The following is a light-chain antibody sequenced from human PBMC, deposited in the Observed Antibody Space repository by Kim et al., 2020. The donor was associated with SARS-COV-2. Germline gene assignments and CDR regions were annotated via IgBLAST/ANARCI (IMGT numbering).Light chain of an antibody. CDR1: QSIGSW. V-gene: IGKV1-5*03. Sequence: DVQMTQSPSTLSASVGDRVTITCRASQSIGSWLAWYQQKPGKVPKVLIYKASSLESGVPSRFSGSGSGTEFTLTISSLQPDDFATYYCQQYDSYPRTFGQGTKVDIK. CDR2: KAS. CDR3: QQYDSYPRT. J-gene: IGKJ1*01.